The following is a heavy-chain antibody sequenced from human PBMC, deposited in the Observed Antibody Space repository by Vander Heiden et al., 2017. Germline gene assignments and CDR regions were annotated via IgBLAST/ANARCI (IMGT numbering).Heavy chain of an antibody. CDR3: ARWGNNKVFDY. V-gene: IGHV3-33*01. D-gene: IGHD3-16*01. CDR1: GFTFRSHG. Sequence: QVQLVESGGGVVQPGRSLGVSCEATGFTFRSHGRHCVRQAPGKGLEWVAVIWYDGSNKYYADSVKGRFTISRDNSKNLVYLQMSSLRAEDTALYYCARWGNNKVFDYWGQGTLVTVSS. J-gene: IGHJ4*02. CDR2: IWYDGSNK.